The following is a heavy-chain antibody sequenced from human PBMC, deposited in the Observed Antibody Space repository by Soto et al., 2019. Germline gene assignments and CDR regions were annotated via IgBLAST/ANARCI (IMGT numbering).Heavy chain of an antibody. V-gene: IGHV4-30-2*01. CDR2: IYHSGST. CDR3: ARDERGIREWFPFGHSLYGMDV. Sequence: PSETLSLTCAFSGCSISSGGYSWSWIRQPPGKGLEWIGYIYHSGSTYYNPSLKSRVTISVDRSKNQFSLKLSSVTAADTAVYYCARDERGIREWFPFGHSLYGMDVWGQGTTVTVSS. D-gene: IGHD3-3*01. CDR1: GCSISSGGYS. J-gene: IGHJ6*02.